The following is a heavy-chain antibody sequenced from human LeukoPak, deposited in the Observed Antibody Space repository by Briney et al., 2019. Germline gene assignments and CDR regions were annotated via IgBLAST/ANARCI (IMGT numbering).Heavy chain of an antibody. V-gene: IGHV3-7*03. Sequence: SGGSLRLSCAASGFTFSSYWMTWVRQAPGKGLKWVANIRGDGSEKKYADSVKGRFTISRDNAKNSLYLQMDNLRAEDTAMYYCARTSSITCYDYWGRGTLVTVSS. J-gene: IGHJ4*02. CDR3: ARTSSITCYDY. CDR2: IRGDGSEK. CDR1: GFTFSSYW. D-gene: IGHD2-2*01.